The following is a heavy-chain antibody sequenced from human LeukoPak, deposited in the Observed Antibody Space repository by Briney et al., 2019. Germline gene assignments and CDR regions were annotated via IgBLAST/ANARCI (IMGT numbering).Heavy chain of an antibody. J-gene: IGHJ4*02. CDR2: LNPHNGDT. Sequence: GASVKVSCKASGYTFTGYYMHWVRQVPGQGLEWMGWLNPHNGDTNYVQKFQGRVTMTRDTSISTAFMELSSLRSDDTAVYYCARVDQRISFYFDYWGQGTLITVSS. D-gene: IGHD3-16*02. CDR3: ARVDQRISFYFDY. CDR1: GYTFTGYY. V-gene: IGHV1-2*02.